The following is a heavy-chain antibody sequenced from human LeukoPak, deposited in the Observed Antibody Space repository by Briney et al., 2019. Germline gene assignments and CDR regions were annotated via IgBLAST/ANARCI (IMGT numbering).Heavy chain of an antibody. J-gene: IGHJ6*02. V-gene: IGHV3-7*02. D-gene: IGHD4-11*01. CDR3: ARHNSNPTYYYGMDV. CDR2: IKQDGSEK. Sequence: PGGSLRLSCAASGFTFSNYWMSWVRQAPGKGLEWVANIKQDGSEKYYVDSVKGRFTISRDNAKNSLYLQMNSLRAEDTAVYYCARHNSNPTYYYGMDVWGQGTTVTVSS. CDR1: GFTFSNYW.